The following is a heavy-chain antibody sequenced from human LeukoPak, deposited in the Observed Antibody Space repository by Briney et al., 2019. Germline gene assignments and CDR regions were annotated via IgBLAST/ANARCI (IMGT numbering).Heavy chain of an antibody. J-gene: IGHJ4*02. CDR2: IYPSGST. V-gene: IGHV4-31*03. CDR3: ARERGEGGNYALDS. D-gene: IGHD1-26*01. Sequence: SQTLSLTCTVSGASISSGGYYWTWIRQHPGKGLDWMGYIYPSGSTYYNVSLMSRLTISVDKSKNEFSLKLTSVTAADTAVYYCARERGEGGNYALDSWGQGTLVTVSS. CDR1: GASISSGGYY.